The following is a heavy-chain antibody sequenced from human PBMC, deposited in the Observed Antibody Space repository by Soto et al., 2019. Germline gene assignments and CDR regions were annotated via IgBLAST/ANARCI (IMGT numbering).Heavy chain of an antibody. CDR2: IIPIFGTA. D-gene: IGHD2-8*01. CDR1: GGTFSSYA. J-gene: IGHJ6*02. CDR3: ARNRPYCTNGVCYPDAYGMDV. Sequence: SVKVSCKASGGTFSSYAISWVRQAPGQGLEWMGGIIPIFGTANYAQKFQGRVTITADESTSTAYMELSSLRSEDTAVYYCARNRPYCTNGVCYPDAYGMDVWVQGPMVTVS. V-gene: IGHV1-69*13.